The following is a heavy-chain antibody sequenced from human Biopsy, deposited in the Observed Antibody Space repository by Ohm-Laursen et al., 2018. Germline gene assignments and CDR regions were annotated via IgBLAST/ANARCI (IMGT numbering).Heavy chain of an antibody. V-gene: IGHV4-59*08. D-gene: IGHD3/OR15-3a*01. Sequence: SDTLSLTCSVSGGSITADFWTWIRQTPGERLEWIGYRFHSGSPMYNPSLKSRVTISVDTSKSQFSLTLPSVTAADTAVYYSVRLNRRGNIIFFDYWGRGTLVTVSS. J-gene: IGHJ4*02. CDR2: RFHSGSP. CDR3: VRLNRRGNIIFFDY. CDR1: GGSITADF.